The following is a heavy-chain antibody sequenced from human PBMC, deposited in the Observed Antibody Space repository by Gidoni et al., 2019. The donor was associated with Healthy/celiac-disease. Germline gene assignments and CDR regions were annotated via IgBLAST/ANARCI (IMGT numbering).Heavy chain of an antibody. CDR1: GFTFRCSA. D-gene: IGHD6-19*01. V-gene: IGHV3-73*01. CDR3: TRPISVAGGNAFDI. Sequence: EVQLVESGGGLVQPGGSLKLSCAASGFTFRCSAMHWVRQASGKGLEWVGRIRSKANSYATAYAASVKGRFTISRDDSKNTAYLQMNSLKTEDTAVYYCTRPISVAGGNAFDIWGQGTMVTVSS. CDR2: IRSKANSYAT. J-gene: IGHJ3*02.